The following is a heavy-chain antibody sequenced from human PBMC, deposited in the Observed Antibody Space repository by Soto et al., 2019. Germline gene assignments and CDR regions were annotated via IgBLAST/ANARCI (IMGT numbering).Heavy chain of an antibody. Sequence: GASVKVSCKASGYTFTSYDINWVRQATGQGLEWMGWMNPNSGNTGYAQKFQGRVTMTRNTSISTAYMELSSLRSEDTAVYYCARWDCSGGSTDCYFDYWGQGTLVTVSS. D-gene: IGHD2-15*01. CDR3: ARWDCSGGSTDCYFDY. V-gene: IGHV1-8*01. CDR2: MNPNSGNT. CDR1: GYTFTSYD. J-gene: IGHJ4*02.